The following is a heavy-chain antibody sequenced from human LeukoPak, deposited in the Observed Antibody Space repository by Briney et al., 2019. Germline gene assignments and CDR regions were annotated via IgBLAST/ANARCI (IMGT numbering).Heavy chain of an antibody. V-gene: IGHV3-48*03. CDR2: ISSSGSTI. CDR3: ARGSSSWYAY. Sequence: GGSLRLSCAASGFTFSSYEMNWVRQAPGRGLEWVSYISSSGSTIDYADSVKGRFTISRDNAKNSLYLQMNSLRAEDTAVYYCARGSSSWYAYWGQGTLVTVSS. CDR1: GFTFSSYE. D-gene: IGHD6-13*01. J-gene: IGHJ4*02.